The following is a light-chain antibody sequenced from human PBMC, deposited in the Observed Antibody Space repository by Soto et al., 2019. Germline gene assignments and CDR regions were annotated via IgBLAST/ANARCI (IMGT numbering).Light chain of an antibody. V-gene: IGKV3-15*01. Sequence: EIVMSQSPATLSVSPGERATLSCRASQSVSNNFAWYQQKPGQAPRLPIYAASTRATGIPARFSGSGSATECTLTISSLQSEDFAVQYCQQYNNWPPLTFGGGTKVEIK. CDR2: AAS. CDR3: QQYNNWPPLT. CDR1: QSVSNN. J-gene: IGKJ4*01.